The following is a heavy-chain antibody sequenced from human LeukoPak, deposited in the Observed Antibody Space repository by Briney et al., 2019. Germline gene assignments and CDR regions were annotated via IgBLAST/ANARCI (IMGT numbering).Heavy chain of an antibody. D-gene: IGHD3-22*01. Sequence: PLASVKVSCKASGYTFTGYYMHWVRQAPGQGLEWMGWINPNSGGTNYAQKFQGRVTMTRDTSISTAYMELSRLRSDDTAVYYCARVSILGYYDSSGYYALWGQGTLVTISS. CDR3: ARVSILGYYDSSGYYAL. J-gene: IGHJ4*02. CDR2: INPNSGGT. CDR1: GYTFTGYY. V-gene: IGHV1-2*02.